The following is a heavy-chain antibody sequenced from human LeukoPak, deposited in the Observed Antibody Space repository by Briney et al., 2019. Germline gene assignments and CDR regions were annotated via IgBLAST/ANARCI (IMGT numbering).Heavy chain of an antibody. CDR3: ASDFTGVPAAILPEGWFDP. Sequence: SETLSLTCTVSGGSISSYYWSWIRQPPGKGLEWIGYIYYSGSTNYNPSLKSRVTISVDTSKNQFSLKLSSVTAADTAVYYCASDFTGVPAAILPEGWFDPWGQGTLVTVSS. CDR2: IYYSGST. D-gene: IGHD2-2*01. CDR1: GGSISSYY. J-gene: IGHJ5*02. V-gene: IGHV4-59*01.